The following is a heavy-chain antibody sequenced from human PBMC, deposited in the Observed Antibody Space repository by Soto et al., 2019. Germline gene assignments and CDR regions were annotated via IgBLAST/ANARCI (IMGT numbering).Heavy chain of an antibody. Sequence: SVNVSCKSSGGTFSSYAISWVRQAPGQGLEWMGGIIPIFGTANYAQKFQGRVTITADESTSTAYMELSSLRSEDTAVYYCARGEGIPAATTYYYYYGTDVWG. CDR2: IIPIFGTA. V-gene: IGHV1-69*13. J-gene: IGHJ6*02. CDR3: ARGEGIPAATTYYYYYGTDV. D-gene: IGHD6-13*01. CDR1: GGTFSSYA.